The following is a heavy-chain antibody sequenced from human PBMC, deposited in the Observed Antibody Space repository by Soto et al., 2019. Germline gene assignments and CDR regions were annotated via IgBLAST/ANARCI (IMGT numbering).Heavy chain of an antibody. CDR1: GGSISSSSYY. D-gene: IGHD6-19*01. CDR3: ARVQNGWHDY. CDR2: IYYSGST. J-gene: IGHJ4*02. V-gene: IGHV4-39*07. Sequence: SETLSLTCTVSGGSISSSSYYWGWIRQPPGKGLEWIGYIYYSGSTYYNPSLKSRVTISVDTSKNQFSLKLTSVTAADTTVYYCARVQNGWHDYWGQGTLVTVSS.